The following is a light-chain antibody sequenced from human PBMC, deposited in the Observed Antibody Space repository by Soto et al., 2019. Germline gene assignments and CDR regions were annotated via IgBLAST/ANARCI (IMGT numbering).Light chain of an antibody. CDR1: QSVSSS. V-gene: IGKV3-11*01. CDR3: QQRSNWPPVT. Sequence: EIVLTQTPATLSLSPGERATLSCRASQSVSSSLAWYQQKPGQAPRLLIYDASNRATGIPARFSGSGSGTDVTLTIISLEPEDFAIYYCQQRSNWPPVTFGGGTKVEIK. J-gene: IGKJ4*01. CDR2: DAS.